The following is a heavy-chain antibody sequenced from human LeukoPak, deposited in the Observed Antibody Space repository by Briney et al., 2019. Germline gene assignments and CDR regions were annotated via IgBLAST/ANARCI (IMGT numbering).Heavy chain of an antibody. CDR3: AKDTEWELARGYGY. Sequence: GSLRLSCAASGFTFSSYGMHWVRQAPGKGLEWVAFIRYDGSNKYYADSVKGRFTISRGNSKNTLYLQMNSLRAEDTAVYYCAKDTEWELARGYGYWGQGTLVTVSS. CDR2: IRYDGSNK. J-gene: IGHJ4*02. V-gene: IGHV3-30*02. D-gene: IGHD1-26*01. CDR1: GFTFSSYG.